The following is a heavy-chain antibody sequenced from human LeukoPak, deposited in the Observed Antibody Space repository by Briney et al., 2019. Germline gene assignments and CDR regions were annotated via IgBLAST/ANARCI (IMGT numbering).Heavy chain of an antibody. CDR1: GGSISSYY. Sequence: PSETLSLTCTVSGGSISSYYWSWIRQPPGKGLEWIGFIYYSGSTNYNPSLKSRVTISVDTSKNQFSLKLSSVTAADTAVYYCARGGRIWFGELLGEAAFDIWGQGTMVTVSS. D-gene: IGHD3-10*01. J-gene: IGHJ3*02. V-gene: IGHV4-59*01. CDR3: ARGGRIWFGELLGEAAFDI. CDR2: IYYSGST.